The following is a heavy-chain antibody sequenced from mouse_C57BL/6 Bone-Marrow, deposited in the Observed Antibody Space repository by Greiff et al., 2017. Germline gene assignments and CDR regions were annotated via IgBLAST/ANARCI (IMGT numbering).Heavy chain of an antibody. CDR1: GFTFSSYA. CDR2: ISDGGSYT. V-gene: IGHV5-4*03. J-gene: IGHJ2*01. D-gene: IGHD2-4*01. CDR3: ARKNYDYASYYFDY. Sequence: EVMLVESGGGLVKPGGSLKLSCAASGFTFSSYAMSWVRQTPEKRLEWVATISDGGSYTYYPDNVKGRFTISRDNAKNNLYLQMSHRKSEDTAMYYCARKNYDYASYYFDYWGQGTTLTVSS.